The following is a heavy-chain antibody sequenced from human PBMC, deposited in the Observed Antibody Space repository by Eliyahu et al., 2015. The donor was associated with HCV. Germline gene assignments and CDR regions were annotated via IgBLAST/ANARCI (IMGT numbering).Heavy chain of an antibody. CDR2: SHYSGST. J-gene: IGHJ5*02. CDR1: GGSISSYY. Sequence: QVQLQESGPGLVKPSETLSLTCXVSGGSISSYYWSWIRQTPGKGLEWIGFSHYSGSTNYNPSLKSRVTISVDTPKNQFSLKLTSVTAADTAVYYCAGGGYDYAKWFDPWGQGTLVTVSS. V-gene: IGHV4-59*01. D-gene: IGHD5-12*01. CDR3: AGGGYDYAKWFDP.